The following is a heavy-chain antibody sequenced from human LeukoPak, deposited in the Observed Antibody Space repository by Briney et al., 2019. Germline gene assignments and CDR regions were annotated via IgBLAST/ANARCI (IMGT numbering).Heavy chain of an antibody. V-gene: IGHV3-21*01. J-gene: IGHJ4*02. CDR3: ARDLLPDIVVVPAATPFDY. CDR2: ISSSSGYI. CDR1: GFTFSSYS. Sequence: GGSLRLSCAASGFTFSSYSTSWVRQAPGKGLEWVSSISSSSGYIYYADSVKGRFTISRDNAKNSLYLQMNSLRAEDTAVYYCARDLLPDIVVVPAATPFDYWGQGTLVTVSA. D-gene: IGHD2-2*01.